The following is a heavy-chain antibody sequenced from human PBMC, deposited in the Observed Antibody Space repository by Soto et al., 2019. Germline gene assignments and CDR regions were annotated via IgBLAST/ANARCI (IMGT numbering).Heavy chain of an antibody. CDR2: ISYDGSNK. Sequence: GGSLRLSCAASGFTFSSYGMHWVRQAPGKGLEWVAVISYDGSNKYYADSVKGRFTISRDNSKNTLYLQMNSLRAEDTAVYYCANMVVRGDYDAFDIWGQGTMVTVSS. V-gene: IGHV3-30*18. CDR1: GFTFSSYG. D-gene: IGHD3-10*01. J-gene: IGHJ3*02. CDR3: ANMVVRGDYDAFDI.